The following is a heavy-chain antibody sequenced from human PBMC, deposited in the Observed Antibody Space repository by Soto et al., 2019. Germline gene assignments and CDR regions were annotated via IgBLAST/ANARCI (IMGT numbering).Heavy chain of an antibody. CDR2: ISSSSSNI. CDR1: GFTLSGYA. D-gene: IGHD2-15*01. CDR3: ARDCSLGSRYSRWFDP. V-gene: IGHV3-48*02. Sequence: ELQLVDSGGGLVQRGGSLRLSCVASGFTLSGYAMNWVRQAPGKGLEWVSYISSSSSNIQYAGSVKGRFTISRDNAKNSLHLQINSLRDEDTAVYYCARDCSLGSRYSRWFDPWGQGTLVTVSS. J-gene: IGHJ5*02.